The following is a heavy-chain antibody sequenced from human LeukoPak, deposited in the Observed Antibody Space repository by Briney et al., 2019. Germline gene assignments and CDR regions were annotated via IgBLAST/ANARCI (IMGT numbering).Heavy chain of an antibody. D-gene: IGHD4-23*01. CDR1: GFTFSSYS. CDR3: ARESYGGNSFLSYYFDY. Sequence: GGSLRPSCAASGFTFSSYSMNWVRQAPGKGLEWVSSISSSSSYIYYADSVKGRFTISRDNAKNSLYLQMNSLRAEDTAVYYCARESYGGNSFLSYYFDYWGQGTLVTVSS. CDR2: ISSSSSYI. J-gene: IGHJ4*02. V-gene: IGHV3-21*01.